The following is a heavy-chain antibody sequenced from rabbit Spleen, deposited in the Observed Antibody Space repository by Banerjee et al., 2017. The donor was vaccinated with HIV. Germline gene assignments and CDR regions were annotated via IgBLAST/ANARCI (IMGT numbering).Heavy chain of an antibody. J-gene: IGHJ4*01. V-gene: IGHV1S45*01. CDR2: INGITGKA. CDR1: GFSFSNKVV. CDR3: ARDAAGREDFNL. D-gene: IGHD4-2*01. Sequence: QERLVESGGGLVKPEGSLTLTCTASGFSFSNKVVMCWVRQAPGKGLEWIACINGITGKAVYASWAKGRFTFSKTSSTTVTLQMTSLTVADTATYFCARDAAGREDFNLWGPGTLVTVS.